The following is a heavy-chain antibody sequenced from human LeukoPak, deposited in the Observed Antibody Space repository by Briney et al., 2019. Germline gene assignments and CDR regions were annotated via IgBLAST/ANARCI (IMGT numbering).Heavy chain of an antibody. CDR1: GYTFKNYG. CDR3: ARDNSVRDEAWWFNP. J-gene: IGHJ5*02. D-gene: IGHD5-24*01. V-gene: IGHV1-18*01. Sequence: ASVKVSCKASGYTFKNYGISWVRQAPGQGLEWMGWISAYNGYTKYAQKVQGRVTMTTDTSTSTDYLELSSLRSEDTAVYYCARDNSVRDEAWWFNPWGQGTLVTVSS. CDR2: ISAYNGYT.